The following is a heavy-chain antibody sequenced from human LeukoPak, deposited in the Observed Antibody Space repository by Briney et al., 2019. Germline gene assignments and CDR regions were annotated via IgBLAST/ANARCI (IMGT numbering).Heavy chain of an antibody. V-gene: IGHV3-7*04. Sequence: GGSLRLSCAASGFTFSDYYMSWVRQAPGRGLEWVANVKQDGSEKHYVASVKGRFTVSRDNAKNSLYLQMNSLRGDDTAVYFCARPGRDDGFDIWGQGTMVTVSS. J-gene: IGHJ3*02. CDR2: VKQDGSEK. CDR3: ARPGRDDGFDI. CDR1: GFTFSDYY.